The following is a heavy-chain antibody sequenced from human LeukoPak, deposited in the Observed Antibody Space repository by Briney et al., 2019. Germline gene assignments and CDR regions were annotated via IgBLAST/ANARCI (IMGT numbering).Heavy chain of an antibody. J-gene: IGHJ4*02. CDR1: GGSFGGYY. CDR3: ARGPVAGIDY. D-gene: IGHD6-19*01. Sequence: SETLSLTCAVYGGSFGGYYWSWIRQPPGKGLEWIGEINHSGSTNYNPSLKGRVTISVDTSKNQFSLKLSSVTAADTAVYYCARGPVAGIDYWGQGTLVTVSS. CDR2: INHSGST. V-gene: IGHV4-34*01.